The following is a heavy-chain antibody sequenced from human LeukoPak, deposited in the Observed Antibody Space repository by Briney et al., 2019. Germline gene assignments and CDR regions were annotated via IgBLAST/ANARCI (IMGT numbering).Heavy chain of an antibody. CDR2: ITGVGAST. D-gene: IGHD2-21*01. V-gene: IGHV3-23*01. CDR1: GFTFSNYA. CDR3: AKDLLLPPHPPATFDP. Sequence: GGSLRLSCAASGFTFSNYAMSWVRQAPGKGLRWVSSITGVGASTYYADSVRDRFTISKDNSKNTLYLQMNSLRTEDTAVYYCAKDLLLPPHPPATFDPWGQGTLVTVSS. J-gene: IGHJ5*02.